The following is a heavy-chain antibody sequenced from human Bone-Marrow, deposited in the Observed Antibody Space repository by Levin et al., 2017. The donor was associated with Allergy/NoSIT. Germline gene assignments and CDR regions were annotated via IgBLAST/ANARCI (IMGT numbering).Heavy chain of an antibody. CDR3: AKVFRGEGYYYYYMDV. J-gene: IGHJ6*03. Sequence: PGESLKISCAASGFTFSSYAMSWVRQAPGKGLEWVSAISGSGGSTYYADSVKGRFTISRDNSKNTLYLQMNSLRAEDTAVYYCAKVFRGEGYYYYYMDVWGKGTTVTVSS. D-gene: IGHD3-10*01. CDR1: GFTFSSYA. CDR2: ISGSGGST. V-gene: IGHV3-23*01.